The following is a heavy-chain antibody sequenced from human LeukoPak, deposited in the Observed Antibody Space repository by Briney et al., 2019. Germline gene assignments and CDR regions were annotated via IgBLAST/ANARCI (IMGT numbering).Heavy chain of an antibody. V-gene: IGHV3-7*01. Sequence: PGGSLRLSRVVSGLSLSGDWMTWVRQAPGTGLEWVAYKKEDGGEPYYVDSVKGRFTISRDNAKNSLYLQMNNLRAEDSAVYFCASPVDRLFLFWGPGTLVTVSS. CDR3: ASPVDRLFLF. J-gene: IGHJ4*02. D-gene: IGHD2-21*01. CDR1: GLSLSGDW. CDR2: KKEDGGEP.